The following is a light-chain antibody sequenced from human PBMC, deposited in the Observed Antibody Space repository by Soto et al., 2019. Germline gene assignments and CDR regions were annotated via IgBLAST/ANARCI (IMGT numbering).Light chain of an antibody. Sequence: EIVMTQSTATVSVSPGESSTLSFMASQSVSSNLAWHQQKPGQAPRILMYDASTRATGISARFSGSGSGTEFTLTISSLQSEDFAVYYCQQYHNWPITFGQGTRLEIK. CDR1: QSVSSN. CDR3: QQYHNWPIT. J-gene: IGKJ5*01. V-gene: IGKV3-15*01. CDR2: DAS.